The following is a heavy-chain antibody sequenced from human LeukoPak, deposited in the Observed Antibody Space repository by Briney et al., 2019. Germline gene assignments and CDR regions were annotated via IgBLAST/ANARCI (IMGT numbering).Heavy chain of an antibody. J-gene: IGHJ4*02. CDR1: GGTFSSYA. D-gene: IGHD2-2*01. CDR2: IIPIFGTA. V-gene: IGHV1-69*05. Sequence: SVKVSCKASGGTFSSYAISWVRQAPGQGLEWMARIIPIFGTANYAQKFQGRVTITTDESTSTAYMELSSLRSEDTAVYYCARGTSLWRYSFDYWGQGTLVTVSS. CDR3: ARGTSLWRYSFDY.